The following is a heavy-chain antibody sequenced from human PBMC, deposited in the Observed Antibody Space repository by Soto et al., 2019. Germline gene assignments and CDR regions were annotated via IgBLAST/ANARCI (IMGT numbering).Heavy chain of an antibody. CDR3: ASVRVGY. Sequence: EVQLLESGGGSVPPGGSLRLSCAASGFTFSTLAMTWVRQAPGKGLEWVSSVLASGTGTYYADSVKGRFTISRDNSKNTVYLQMNSLSAEDTALYYCASVRVGYWGQGTLVTVSS. D-gene: IGHD1-26*01. J-gene: IGHJ4*02. CDR2: VLASGTGT. V-gene: IGHV3-23*01. CDR1: GFTFSTLA.